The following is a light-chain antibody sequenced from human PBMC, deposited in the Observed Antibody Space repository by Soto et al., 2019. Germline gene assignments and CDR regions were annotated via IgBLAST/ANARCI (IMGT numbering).Light chain of an antibody. Sequence: EIVMTQSPATLSVSPGERATLSCRASQSVSSNLAWYQQKPGKAPRLLIDAASTWATGIPARFSGSGSGTDFTLTISSLQPEDFAIYYCQQYNSGPTSFGGGTKVEIK. CDR3: QQYNSGPTS. CDR2: AAS. J-gene: IGKJ4*01. V-gene: IGKV3-15*01. CDR1: QSVSSN.